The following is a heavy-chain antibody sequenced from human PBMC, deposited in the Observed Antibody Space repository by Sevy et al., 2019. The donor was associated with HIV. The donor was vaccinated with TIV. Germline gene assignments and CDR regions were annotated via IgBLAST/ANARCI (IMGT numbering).Heavy chain of an antibody. V-gene: IGHV3-30-3*01. CDR2: MSYDGSDK. CDR1: GFSFSTYA. Sequence: GGSLRVCCAGSGFSFSTYAWHWVRQAPGKGLEWVAIMSYDGSDKYYADSVKGRFTISRDNSKNPLSLQMNSLRAEDTAVNYCARDSGYDHSGYLPGHWGQGTLVTVSS. J-gene: IGHJ4*02. CDR3: ARDSGYDHSGYLPGH. D-gene: IGHD3-22*01.